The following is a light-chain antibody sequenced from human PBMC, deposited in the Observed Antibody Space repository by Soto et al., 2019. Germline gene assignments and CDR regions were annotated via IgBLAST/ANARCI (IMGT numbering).Light chain of an antibody. Sequence: EIVMTQSPSTLPVSLGERATLSCRASQSVSTNLAWYQQKPGQAPRVLIYGASTRXTDIPARFSGSGSGTVFTLTINILEPDDFAVYYCHQYGYSPQTFGQGNKVDIK. CDR1: QSVSTN. V-gene: IGKV3-15*01. CDR2: GAS. J-gene: IGKJ1*01. CDR3: HQYGYSPQT.